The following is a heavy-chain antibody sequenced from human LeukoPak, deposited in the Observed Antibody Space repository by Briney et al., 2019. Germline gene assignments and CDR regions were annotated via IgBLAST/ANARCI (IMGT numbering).Heavy chain of an antibody. V-gene: IGHV4-4*02. CDR3: ARSAGWWSLDY. CDR2: ISHGGIT. D-gene: IGHD2-8*02. CDR1: GDSISSRNW. Sequence: PSETLSLTCAVSGDSISSRNWWNWVRQSPGKGLDWVGEISHGGITKYNPSLKNRVTISKDNSRNEFSLKLNSVTVADTAVYFCARSAGWWSLDYWGQGALATVSA. J-gene: IGHJ4*02.